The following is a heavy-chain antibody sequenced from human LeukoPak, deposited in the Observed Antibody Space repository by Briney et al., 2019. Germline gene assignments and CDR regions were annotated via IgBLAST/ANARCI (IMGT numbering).Heavy chain of an antibody. V-gene: IGHV4-38-2*02. D-gene: IGHD6-19*01. CDR2: IYSSGST. J-gene: IGHJ4*02. Sequence: PSETLSLTCTVSGYSISSGFYWGWIRQPPGKGLEWIGSIYSSGSTYDNPSLRSRVTISVDMSKNQVSLKLRSVTATDTAVYYCARGDSGWYLGLGFDYWGQGTLVTVSS. CDR3: ARGDSGWYLGLGFDY. CDR1: GYSISSGFY.